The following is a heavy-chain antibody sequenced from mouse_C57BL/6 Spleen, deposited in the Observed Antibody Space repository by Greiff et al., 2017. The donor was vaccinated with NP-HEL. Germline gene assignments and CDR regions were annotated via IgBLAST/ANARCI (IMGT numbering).Heavy chain of an antibody. CDR2: INPNNGGT. Sequence: DVKLQESGPELVKPGASVKMSCKASGYTFTDYNMHWVKQSHGKSLEWIGYINPNNGGTSYNQKFKGKATLTVNKSSSTAYMEPRSLTSEDSAVYYCARSGDYLYYFDYWGQGTTLTVSS. D-gene: IGHD2-4*01. CDR1: GYTFTDYN. CDR3: ARSGDYLYYFDY. J-gene: IGHJ2*01. V-gene: IGHV1-22*01.